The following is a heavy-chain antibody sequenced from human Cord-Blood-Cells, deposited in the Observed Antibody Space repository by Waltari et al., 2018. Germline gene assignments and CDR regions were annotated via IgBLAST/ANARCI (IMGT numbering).Heavy chain of an antibody. CDR2: INPILGIA. Sequence: QVQLVQSGAEVKKPGSSVKVSCKASGGTFSSYAISWVRQAPGQGLEWMGRINPILGIANYAQKFQGRVTITADKSTSTAYMELSSLRSEDTAVYYCARDYSYNQYYFDYWGQGTLVTVSS. CDR1: GGTFSSYA. CDR3: ARDYSYNQYYFDY. D-gene: IGHD3-10*01. V-gene: IGHV1-69*09. J-gene: IGHJ4*02.